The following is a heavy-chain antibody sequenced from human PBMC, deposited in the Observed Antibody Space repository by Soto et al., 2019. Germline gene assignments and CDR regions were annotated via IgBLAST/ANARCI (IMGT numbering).Heavy chain of an antibody. D-gene: IGHD5-12*01. J-gene: IGHJ4*02. CDR3: AKDKSGGYGLDY. CDR1: GFTFSSYG. V-gene: IGHV3-30*18. Sequence: GGSLRFSCAASGFTFSSYGMHWVRQAPGKGLEWVAVISYDGSNKYYADSVKGRFTISRDNSKNTLYLQMNSLRAEDTAVYYCAKDKSGGYGLDYWGQGTLVTVSS. CDR2: ISYDGSNK.